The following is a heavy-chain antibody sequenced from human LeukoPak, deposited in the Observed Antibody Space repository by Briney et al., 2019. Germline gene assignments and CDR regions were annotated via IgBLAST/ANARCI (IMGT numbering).Heavy chain of an antibody. CDR3: TGSGYYDSTYY. V-gene: IGHV4-34*01. CDR1: GGSFSGYY. J-gene: IGHJ4*02. D-gene: IGHD3-22*01. Sequence: SETLSLTCAVYGGSFSGYYWSWIRQPPGKGLEWIGEINHSGSTNYNPSLKSRVTISVDTSKNQFSLKLSSVTAADTAVYYCTGSGYYDSTYYWGQGTLVTVSS. CDR2: INHSGST.